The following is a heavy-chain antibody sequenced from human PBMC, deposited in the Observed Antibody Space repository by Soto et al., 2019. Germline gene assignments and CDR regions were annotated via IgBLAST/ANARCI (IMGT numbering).Heavy chain of an antibody. CDR2: ISGSGGST. J-gene: IGHJ3*02. V-gene: IGHV3-23*01. CDR1: GFTFSSYA. D-gene: IGHD6-6*01. Sequence: GGSLRLSCAASGFTFSSYAMSWVRQAPGKGLEWVSAISGSGGSTYYADSVKGRFTISRDNSKNTLYLQMNSLRAEDTAVYYCAKRSDSSSSFGAFDIWGKGKMVTVPS. CDR3: AKRSDSSSSFGAFDI.